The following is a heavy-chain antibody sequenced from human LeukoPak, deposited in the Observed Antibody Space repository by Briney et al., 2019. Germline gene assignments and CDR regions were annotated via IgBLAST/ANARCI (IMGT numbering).Heavy chain of an antibody. CDR3: ARAMVGASYYYYYMDV. CDR1: GFTFSSYA. CDR2: ISYDGSNK. V-gene: IGHV3-30*04. D-gene: IGHD3-10*01. Sequence: GGSLRLSCAASGFTFSSYAMHWVRQAPGKGLEWVAVISYDGSNKYYADSVKGRFTISRDNSKNSLYLQMNSLRAEDTAVYYCARAMVGASYYYYYMDVWGKGTTVTVSS. J-gene: IGHJ6*03.